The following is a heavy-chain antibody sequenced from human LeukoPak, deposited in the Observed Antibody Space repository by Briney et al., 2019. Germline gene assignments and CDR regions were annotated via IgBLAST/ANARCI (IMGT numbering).Heavy chain of an antibody. CDR3: AREGTIFHNWFDP. J-gene: IGHJ5*02. CDR1: GGTFSSYA. CDR2: IIPIFGIA. V-gene: IGHV1-69*04. Sequence: ASVKLSCKASGGTFSSYAISWVRQAPGQGLEWMARIIPIFGIANYAQKFQGRVTITADKSTSTAYMELSSLRSEDTAVYYCAREGTIFHNWFDPWGQGTLVTVSS. D-gene: IGHD3-3*01.